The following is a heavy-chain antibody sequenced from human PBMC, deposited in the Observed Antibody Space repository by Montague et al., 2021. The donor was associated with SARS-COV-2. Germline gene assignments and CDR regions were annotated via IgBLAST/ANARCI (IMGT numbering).Heavy chain of an antibody. CDR2: INHSGST. V-gene: IGHV4-34*01. J-gene: IGHJ6*02. Sequence: SETLSLTCAVYGGSFSGYYWNWIRQPPGKGLEWIGEINHSGSTNYNPSLKSRVTMSVQTSKNQFSLTVASVTAADTAIYYCASDFKNSYAMDVWGQGTTVIVSS. CDR3: ASDFKNSYAMDV. CDR1: GGSFSGYY. D-gene: IGHD3/OR15-3a*01.